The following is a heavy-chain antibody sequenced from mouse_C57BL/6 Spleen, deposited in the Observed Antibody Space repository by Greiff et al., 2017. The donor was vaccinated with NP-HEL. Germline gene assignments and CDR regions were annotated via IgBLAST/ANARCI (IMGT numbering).Heavy chain of an antibody. D-gene: IGHD1-1*01. V-gene: IGHV1-39*01. CDR2: INPNYGTT. CDR3: SRCYGSSYLYYFDY. J-gene: IGHJ2*01. Sequence: VQLQQSGPELVKPGASVKISCKASGYSFTDYNMNWVKQSNGKSLEWIGVINPNYGTTSYNQKFKGKATLTVDQSSSTAYMQLNSLTSEDSAVYYCSRCYGSSYLYYFDYWGQGTTLTVSS. CDR1: GYSFTDYN.